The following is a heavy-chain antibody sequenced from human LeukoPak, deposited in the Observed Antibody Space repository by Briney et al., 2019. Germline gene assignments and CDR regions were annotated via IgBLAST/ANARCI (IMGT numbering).Heavy chain of an antibody. CDR2: IDYSGST. CDR3: ARLHYYYGMDV. Sequence: SETLSLTCTVSGGSISSDYWGWIRQPPGKGLEWIGSIDYSGSTYYNPSLKSRVTISVDTSKTQFSLKLSSVTAADTAVYYCARLHYYYGMDVWAQGTTVTVSS. D-gene: IGHD5-18*01. J-gene: IGHJ6*02. CDR1: GGSISSDY. V-gene: IGHV4-39*01.